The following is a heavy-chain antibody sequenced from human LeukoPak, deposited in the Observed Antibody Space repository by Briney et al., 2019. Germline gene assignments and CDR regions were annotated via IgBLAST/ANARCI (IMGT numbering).Heavy chain of an antibody. J-gene: IGHJ4*02. D-gene: IGHD5-12*01. Sequence: GGSLRLSCAASGFTFGNYAMNWVRQAPGKGLEWVSGISGRGSHAYYADSVKGRFTISRDNSKSTLSLQMNSLRLEDTAVYYCARERYSAYDWCFDYWGQGTLVTVSS. V-gene: IGHV3-23*01. CDR1: GFTFGNYA. CDR2: ISGRGSHA. CDR3: ARERYSAYDWCFDY.